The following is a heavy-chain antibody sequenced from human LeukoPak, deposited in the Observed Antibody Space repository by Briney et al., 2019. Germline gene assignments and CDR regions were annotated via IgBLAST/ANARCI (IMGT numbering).Heavy chain of an antibody. J-gene: IGHJ4*02. CDR2: ISYSGST. Sequence: SETLSLTCTVSGGSISSYYSSWIRQPPGKGQEWIGDISYSGSTNYNPYLKSRVTISIATSKNQFSLKLSSVTAADTAVYYCASSVRGYSYGYVYGGRGTLVTVSS. CDR1: GGSISSYY. CDR3: ASSVRGYSYGYVY. D-gene: IGHD5-18*01. V-gene: IGHV4-59*01.